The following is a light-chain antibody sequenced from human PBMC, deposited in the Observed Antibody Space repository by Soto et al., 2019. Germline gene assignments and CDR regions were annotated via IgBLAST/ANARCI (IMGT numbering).Light chain of an antibody. Sequence: EIVLTQSPATLSLSPGEGATLSCRASQRITTVAWYQQKPGQAPRLLIYGASTRATGIPARFSGSGSGTEFTLTISSLQSEDFAVYYCQQYNNWPPITFGQGTRLEI. CDR3: QQYNNWPPIT. CDR1: QRITT. V-gene: IGKV3-15*01. J-gene: IGKJ5*01. CDR2: GAS.